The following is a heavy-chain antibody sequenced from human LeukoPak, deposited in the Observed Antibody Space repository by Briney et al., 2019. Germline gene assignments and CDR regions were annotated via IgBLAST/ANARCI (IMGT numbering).Heavy chain of an antibody. CDR2: ISSSSYI. V-gene: IGHV3-21*01. CDR3: ARDPRIAAAADPY. J-gene: IGHJ4*02. CDR1: GFTFSSYS. D-gene: IGHD6-13*01. Sequence: GGSLRLSCAASGFTFSSYSMNWVRQAPGKGLEWVSSISSSSYIYYADSVKGRFTISRDNAKNSLYLQMNSLRAEDTAVHYCARDPRIAAAADPYWGQGTLVTVSS.